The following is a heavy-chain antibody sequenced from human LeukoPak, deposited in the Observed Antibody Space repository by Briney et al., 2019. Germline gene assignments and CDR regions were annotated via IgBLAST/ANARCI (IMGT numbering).Heavy chain of an antibody. D-gene: IGHD2-8*02. CDR3: ARHYCTGDNCYYFDY. J-gene: IGHJ4*02. Sequence: SETLSLTCTVSDGSINYYYWSWIRQPPGKGLEWVGFVYYNGNTNYNPSLKRRVSLSVATSKNQFSLRLNSVTAADTAVYYCARHYCTGDNCYYFDYWGQGTLVTVSS. CDR1: DGSINYYY. CDR2: VYYNGNT. V-gene: IGHV4-59*01.